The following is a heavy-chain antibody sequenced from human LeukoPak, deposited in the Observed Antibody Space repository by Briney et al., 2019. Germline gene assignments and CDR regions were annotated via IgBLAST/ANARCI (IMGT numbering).Heavy chain of an antibody. D-gene: IGHD6-13*01. V-gene: IGHV3-33*01. CDR2: IWYDGSNK. Sequence: WIRQSPGKGLEWVAVIWYDGSNKYYADSVKGRFTTSRDNSKNTLYLQMNSLRAEDTAVYYCARRGVNWFDPWGQGTLVTVSS. J-gene: IGHJ5*02. CDR3: ARRGVNWFDP.